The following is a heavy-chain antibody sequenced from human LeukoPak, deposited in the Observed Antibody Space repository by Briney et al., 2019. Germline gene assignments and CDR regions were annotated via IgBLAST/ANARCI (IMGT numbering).Heavy chain of an antibody. J-gene: IGHJ4*02. CDR2: ISSSSSYI. V-gene: IGHV3-21*01. CDR1: GFTFSSYS. Sequence: PGGSLRLSCAASGFTFSSYSMNWVRQAPGKGLEWVSSISSSSSYIYYADSVKGRFTISRDNAKNSLYLQMNSLRAEDTAVYYCARDFSATEVFDYWGQGALVTVSS. D-gene: IGHD1-1*01. CDR3: ARDFSATEVFDY.